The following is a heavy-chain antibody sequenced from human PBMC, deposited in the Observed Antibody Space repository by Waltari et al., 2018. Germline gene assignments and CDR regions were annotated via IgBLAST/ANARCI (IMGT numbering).Heavy chain of an antibody. Sequence: QVQLQQSGPGLMKPSETLSLTCTVSGDSIRPYYWSWIRQPPGKGLEWSGYIYYSGSTRYDTSLMSRGTMSGDTPKNQVSLNLSSVTAAETAIYYCARQRVGLIVRPHDPFDLWGQGTMVTVSS. CDR1: GDSIRPYY. V-gene: IGHV4-59*01. D-gene: IGHD1-26*01. CDR2: IYYSGST. J-gene: IGHJ3*01. CDR3: ARQRVGLIVRPHDPFDL.